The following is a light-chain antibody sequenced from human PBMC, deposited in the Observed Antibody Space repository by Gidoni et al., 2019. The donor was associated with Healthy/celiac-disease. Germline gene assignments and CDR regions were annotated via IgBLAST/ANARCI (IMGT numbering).Light chain of an antibody. CDR2: DAS. Sequence: DIHLTPSPSTLSASVGDRVTITCRASQSISSWLAWYQQKPGKAPKLLIYDASSLESGVPSRFSGSGAGTEFTLTISSLQPDDFATYYCQQYNSYPLTFGGGTKVEIK. V-gene: IGKV1-5*01. J-gene: IGKJ4*02. CDR3: QQYNSYPLT. CDR1: QSISSW.